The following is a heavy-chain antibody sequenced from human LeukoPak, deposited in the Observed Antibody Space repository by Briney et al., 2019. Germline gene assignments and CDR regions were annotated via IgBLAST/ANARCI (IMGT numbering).Heavy chain of an antibody. J-gene: IGHJ4*02. Sequence: PSETLSLTCTVSGGSISSYYWSWIRQPPGKGLEWIGYIYYSGSTNYNPSLKSRVTISVDTSKNQFSLKLSSVTAADTAVYYCARTIQVYNYDILTGYYYYFDYWGQGTLSPSPQ. D-gene: IGHD3-9*01. V-gene: IGHV4-59*01. CDR1: GGSISSYY. CDR2: IYYSGST. CDR3: ARTIQVYNYDILTGYYYYFDY.